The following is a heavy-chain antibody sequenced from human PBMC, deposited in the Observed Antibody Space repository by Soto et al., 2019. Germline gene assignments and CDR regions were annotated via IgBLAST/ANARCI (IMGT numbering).Heavy chain of an antibody. J-gene: IGHJ5*01. CDR1: GFSFSISP. D-gene: IGHD7-27*01. Sequence: GSRRRSCAASGFSFSISPMYWVRQAPGKGPEWVALISYDGTNKFYADSVKGRFTISRDNSKSTLYLQVDSLRPEDAAVYYCARDPKTSGGQHWAFNFSDSWGEGSLVTVSS. V-gene: IGHV3-30-3*01. CDR3: ARDPKTSGGQHWAFNFSDS. CDR2: ISYDGTNK.